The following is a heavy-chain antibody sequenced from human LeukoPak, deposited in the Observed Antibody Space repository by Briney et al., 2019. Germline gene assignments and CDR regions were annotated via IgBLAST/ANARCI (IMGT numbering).Heavy chain of an antibody. CDR2: IYYSGST. CDR1: GGSISSSSYY. CDR3: ARHSGDGYNPFDY. V-gene: IGHV4-39*01. Sequence: PSETLSLTCTVSGGSISSSSYYWGWIRHPPGKGLEWMGSIYYSGSTYYNPSLKSRVTISVDTSKNQFSLKLSSVTAADTAVYYCARHSGDGYNPFDYWGQGTLVTVSS. D-gene: IGHD5-24*01. J-gene: IGHJ4*02.